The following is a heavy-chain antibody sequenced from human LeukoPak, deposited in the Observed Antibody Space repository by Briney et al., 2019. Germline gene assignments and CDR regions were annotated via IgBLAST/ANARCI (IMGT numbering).Heavy chain of an antibody. J-gene: IGHJ6*03. CDR2: TYTSGST. CDR3: ARVIYDYAREAYYYYYIDA. V-gene: IGHV4-61*02. CDR1: GGSISSGSYY. Sequence: SETLSLTCTVSGGSISSGSYYWSWIRQPAGKGLEWIGRTYTSGSTNYNPSLKSRVTISVDTSKNQFSLKLSSVTAADTAVYYCARVIYDYAREAYYYYYIDAWGKGTTVTISS. D-gene: IGHD3-16*01.